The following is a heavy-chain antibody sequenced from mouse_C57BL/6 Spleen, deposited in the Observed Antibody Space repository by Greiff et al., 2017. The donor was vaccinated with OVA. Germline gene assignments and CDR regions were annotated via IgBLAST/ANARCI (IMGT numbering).Heavy chain of an antibody. CDR3: ARRTSYSNYFDY. D-gene: IGHD2-5*01. J-gene: IGHJ2*01. V-gene: IGHV1-50*01. Sequence: QVQLQQPGAELVKPGASVKLSCKASGYTFTSYWMQWVKQRPGQGLEWIREIDPSDSYTNYNQKFKGKATLTVDTSSSTAYMQLSSLTSEDSAVYYCARRTSYSNYFDYWGQGTTLTVSS. CDR1: GYTFTSYW. CDR2: IDPSDSYT.